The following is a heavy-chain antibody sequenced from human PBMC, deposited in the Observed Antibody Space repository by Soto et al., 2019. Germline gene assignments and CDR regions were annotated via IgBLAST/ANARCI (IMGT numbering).Heavy chain of an antibody. Sequence: QITLKESGPTLVKPTQTLTLTCTFSGFSLSTSGVGVGWIRQPPGKALEWLALIYWDDDKRYSPSLKSRLTITKDTSKNQVLITMTNMDPVDTATYYCAHVYGGYDNFDYWGQGTLVTVSS. D-gene: IGHD5-12*01. CDR1: GFSLSTSGVG. CDR3: AHVYGGYDNFDY. CDR2: IYWDDDK. V-gene: IGHV2-5*02. J-gene: IGHJ4*02.